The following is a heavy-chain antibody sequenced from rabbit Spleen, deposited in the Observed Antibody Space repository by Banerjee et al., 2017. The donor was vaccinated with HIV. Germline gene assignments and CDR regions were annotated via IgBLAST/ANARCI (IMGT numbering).Heavy chain of an antibody. J-gene: IGHJ4*01. CDR3: ARDGGVPGDGYPLDYFNL. CDR2: IYTGSSGNI. D-gene: IGHD6-1*01. CDR1: GFSFSSNYW. Sequence: QEQLEESGGDLVKPEGSLTLTCTASGFSFSSNYWMCWVRQAPGKGLEWIACIYTGSSGNIWYASWAKGRFIMSRTSSTTVTLQMTSLTAADTATYFCARDGGVPGDGYPLDYFNLWGQGTLVTVS. V-gene: IGHV1S45*01.